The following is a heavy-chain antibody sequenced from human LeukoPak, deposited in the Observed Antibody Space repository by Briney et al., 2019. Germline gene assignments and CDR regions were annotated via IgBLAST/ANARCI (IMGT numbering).Heavy chain of an antibody. V-gene: IGHV1-18*01. CDR1: GYTFTSYG. J-gene: IGHJ4*02. D-gene: IGHD6-19*01. Sequence: GASVKVSCKASGYTFTSYGISWVRQAPGQGLEWMGWISAYNGNTNYAQKLQGRVTMTTDTSTSTAYMELSSLRSEDTAVYYCARDKTSSGWYAGFDYWGQGTLVTVSS. CDR3: ARDKTSSGWYAGFDY. CDR2: ISAYNGNT.